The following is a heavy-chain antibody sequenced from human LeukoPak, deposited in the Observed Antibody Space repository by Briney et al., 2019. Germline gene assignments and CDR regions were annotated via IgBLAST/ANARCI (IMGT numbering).Heavy chain of an antibody. CDR2: IYYSGST. V-gene: IGHV4-59*01. J-gene: IGHJ4*02. CDR3: ARSGVRYSSSWYLVY. Sequence: SEALSLTCTVSGGSISRYYWSWIRQPPRQGRHWIGYIYYSGSTNYNPSLKSRVTISVDTSKNQFSPKLSSVTAADTAVYYCARSGVRYSSSWYLVYWGQGTLVTVSS. D-gene: IGHD6-13*01. CDR1: GGSISRYY.